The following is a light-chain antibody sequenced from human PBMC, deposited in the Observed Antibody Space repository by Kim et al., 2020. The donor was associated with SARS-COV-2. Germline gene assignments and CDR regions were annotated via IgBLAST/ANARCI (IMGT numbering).Light chain of an antibody. V-gene: IGKV1-39*01. CDR3: VHSHRATYI. Sequence: VYVGDTVTTACRGRVRVFTYIKWYQKKPGKDPKLLISSAYKLQSGVPPKVCGSGSGRDITLTITSLQTVDIAYYNCVHSHRATYIFAQRAKVDIK. J-gene: IGKJ2*01. CDR2: SAY. CDR1: VRVFTY.